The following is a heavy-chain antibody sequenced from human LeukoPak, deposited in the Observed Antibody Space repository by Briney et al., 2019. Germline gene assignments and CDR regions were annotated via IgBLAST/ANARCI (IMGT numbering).Heavy chain of an antibody. J-gene: IGHJ4*02. D-gene: IGHD3-9*01. CDR3: ARGSRLVPDY. Sequence: SETLSLTRAVYGGSFSGYYWSWIRQPPGKGLEWIGEINHSGSTNYNPSLKSRVTISVDTSKNQFSLKLSSVTAADTAVYYCARGSRLVPDYWGQGTLVTVSS. CDR1: GGSFSGYY. CDR2: INHSGST. V-gene: IGHV4-34*01.